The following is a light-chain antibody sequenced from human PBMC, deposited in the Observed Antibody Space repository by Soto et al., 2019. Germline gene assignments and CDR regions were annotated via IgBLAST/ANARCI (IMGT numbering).Light chain of an antibody. Sequence: QSVLTQPPSASATPGQRVTISCSGSSSNIGSNAVSWYQHFPGTAPKVLIYSDDQRPSGVPDRFSGSKSGTSASLAISGLRAEDEADYFCAAWGDSLNTWVFGGGTKVTVL. CDR1: SSNIGSNA. CDR2: SDD. J-gene: IGLJ3*02. CDR3: AAWGDSLNTWV. V-gene: IGLV1-44*01.